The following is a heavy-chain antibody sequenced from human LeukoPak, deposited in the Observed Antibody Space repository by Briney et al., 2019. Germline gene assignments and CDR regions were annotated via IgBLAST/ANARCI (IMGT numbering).Heavy chain of an antibody. Sequence: ASVKVSCKASGYTFTSYGISWVRQAPGQGLEWMGWISAYNGNTNYAQKLQGRVTMTTDTSTSTAYMELRSLRSDDTAVYYCARDRYYYDSSGKYFQHWGQGTLVTVSS. CDR1: GYTFTSYG. D-gene: IGHD3-22*01. CDR2: ISAYNGNT. CDR3: ARDRYYYDSSGKYFQH. J-gene: IGHJ1*01. V-gene: IGHV1-18*01.